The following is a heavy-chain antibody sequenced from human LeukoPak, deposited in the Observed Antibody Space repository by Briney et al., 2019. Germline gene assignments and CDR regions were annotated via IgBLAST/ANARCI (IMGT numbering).Heavy chain of an antibody. CDR2: ISGSGGTT. CDR1: GLTFSRYA. Sequence: PGGSLRLSCAASGLTFSRYAMSWVRQAPGKGLEWVSGISGSGGTTYYADSVKGRFTISRDNSKNTLYVQMNSLRAEDTAVYYCAKGYYDYDAFDIWGQGTMVTVSS. V-gene: IGHV3-23*01. D-gene: IGHD3-16*01. CDR3: AKGYYDYDAFDI. J-gene: IGHJ3*02.